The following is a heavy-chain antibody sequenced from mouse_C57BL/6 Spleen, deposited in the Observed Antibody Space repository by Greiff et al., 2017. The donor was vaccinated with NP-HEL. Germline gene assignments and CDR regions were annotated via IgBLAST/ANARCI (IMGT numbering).Heavy chain of an antibody. CDR1: GYTFTDYE. J-gene: IGHJ3*01. Sequence: QVQLKESGAELVRPGASVTLSCKASGYTFTDYEMHWVKQTPVHGLEWIGAIDPETGGTAYNQKFKGKAILTADKSSSTAYMELRSLTSEDSAVYYCFRGFAYWGQGTLVTVSA. V-gene: IGHV1-15*01. CDR3: FRGFAY. CDR2: IDPETGGT.